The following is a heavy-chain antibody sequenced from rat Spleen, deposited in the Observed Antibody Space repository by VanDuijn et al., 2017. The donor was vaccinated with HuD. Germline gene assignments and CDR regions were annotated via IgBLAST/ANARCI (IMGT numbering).Heavy chain of an antibody. Sequence: EVQLVESGGGLVQPGRSLKLSCAASGFTFSDYAMAWIRQAPGKGLEWVASITNPGGSTYYPDSVKGRFTISRDNAKSTLYLQMTSLRSEDTATYYGTRGAYRSNIDGWFAYWGQGTLVTVSS. CDR2: ITNPGGST. V-gene: IGHV5-31*01. CDR1: GFTFSDYA. CDR3: TRGAYRSNIDGWFAY. D-gene: IGHD1-2*01. J-gene: IGHJ3*01.